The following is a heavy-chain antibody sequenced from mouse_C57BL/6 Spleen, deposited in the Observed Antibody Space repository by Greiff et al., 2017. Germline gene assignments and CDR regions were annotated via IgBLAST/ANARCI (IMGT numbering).Heavy chain of an antibody. CDR2: ISSGGSYT. D-gene: IGHD2-1*01. CDR1: GFTFSSYG. V-gene: IGHV5-6*01. CDR3: ARQGDYGNYGYAMDY. J-gene: IGHJ4*01. Sequence: EVQGVESGGDLVKPGGSLKLSCAASGFTFSSYGMSWVRQTPDKRLEWVATISSGGSYTYYPDSVKGRFTISRDNAKNTLYLQMSSLKSEDTAMYYCARQGDYGNYGYAMDYWGQGTSVTVSS.